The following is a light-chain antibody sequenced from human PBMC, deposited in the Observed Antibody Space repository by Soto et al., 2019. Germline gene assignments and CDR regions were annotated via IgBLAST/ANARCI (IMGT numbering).Light chain of an antibody. CDR3: QQYVSSVT. V-gene: IGKV3-20*01. Sequence: EIVLTQSPGFLSLSPGERATLSCRASQSVDSSFFAWYQQKPGQAPRLLIYGASKRATGIQDRFSGSGSGTDFTLTIRRMEPEDFAVYYCQQYVSSVTFGQGNKVEIK. CDR2: GAS. CDR1: QSVDSSF. J-gene: IGKJ1*01.